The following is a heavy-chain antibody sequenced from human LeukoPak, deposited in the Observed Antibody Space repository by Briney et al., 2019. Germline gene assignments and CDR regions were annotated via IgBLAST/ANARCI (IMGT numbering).Heavy chain of an antibody. D-gene: IGHD1-26*01. CDR2: INPNSGGT. Sequence: GASVKVSCKASGYTFTGYYMHWVRQAPGQGLEWMGWINPNSGGTNYAQKFQGRVTMTRDTSISTAYMELSRLRSDDTAVYYCARPGPLRGIGMSVNDYWGQGTLVTVSS. J-gene: IGHJ4*02. V-gene: IGHV1-2*02. CDR3: ARPGPLRGIGMSVNDY. CDR1: GYTFTGYY.